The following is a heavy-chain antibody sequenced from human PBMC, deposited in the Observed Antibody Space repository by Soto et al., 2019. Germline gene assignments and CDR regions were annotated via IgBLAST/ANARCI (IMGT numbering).Heavy chain of an antibody. Sequence: QVQLVESGAEVKKPGASVKVSCKASGYTFTTYDINWVQQATGQGLEWMGWMNPNSGNTVYAQKFQGRVTMTRNTSISTAYMELSSLRSEDTALYYCARERSYGLDYWGQGTLVTVSS. CDR3: ARERSYGLDY. D-gene: IGHD5-18*01. CDR1: GYTFTTYD. V-gene: IGHV1-8*01. J-gene: IGHJ4*02. CDR2: MNPNSGNT.